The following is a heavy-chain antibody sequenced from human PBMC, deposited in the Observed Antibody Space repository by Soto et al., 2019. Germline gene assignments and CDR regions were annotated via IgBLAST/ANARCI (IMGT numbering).Heavy chain of an antibody. CDR2: IIVHNGNT. J-gene: IGHJ4*02. D-gene: IGHD2-8*02. CDR3: ARSYSHGSWWYFDY. CDR1: CYTVKTYG. V-gene: IGHV1-18*04. Sequence: DSGKVACKTSCYTVKTYGIIWVRQATGQGLEWMGWIIVHNGNTHYAEKLQGRVTMTTDTSTSTAYMELWGLGSDDTAVYYCARSYSHGSWWYFDYWGQGTQVTVSS.